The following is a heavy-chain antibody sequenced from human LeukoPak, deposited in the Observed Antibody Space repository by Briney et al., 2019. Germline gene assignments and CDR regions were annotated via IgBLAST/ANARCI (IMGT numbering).Heavy chain of an antibody. CDR3: AREERRKSQITIFGVVKTDYYYYYMDV. CDR1: GFTFSSYG. V-gene: IGHV3-30*03. D-gene: IGHD3-3*01. Sequence: GGSLRLSCAASGFTFSSYGMHWVRQAPGKGLEWVAVISYDGSNKYYADSVKGRFTISRDNAKNSLYLQMNSLRAEDTAVYYCAREERRKSQITIFGVVKTDYYYYYMDVWGKGTTVTVSS. J-gene: IGHJ6*03. CDR2: ISYDGSNK.